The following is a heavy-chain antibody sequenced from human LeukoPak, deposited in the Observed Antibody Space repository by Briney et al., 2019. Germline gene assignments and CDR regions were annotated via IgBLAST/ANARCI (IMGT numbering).Heavy chain of an antibody. CDR3: ATDIAAAGTGFDY. J-gene: IGHJ4*02. Sequence: GGSLRLSCAASGFTVSSNYMSWVRQAPGKGLEWVSVIYSGGSTYYADSVKGRFTISRDNSKNTLYLQMNSLRAEDTAVYYCATDIAAAGTGFDYWGQGTLVTVSS. CDR1: GFTVSSNY. D-gene: IGHD6-13*01. V-gene: IGHV3-53*01. CDR2: IYSGGST.